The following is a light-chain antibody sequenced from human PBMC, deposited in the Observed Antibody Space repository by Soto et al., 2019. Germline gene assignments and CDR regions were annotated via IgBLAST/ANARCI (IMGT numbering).Light chain of an antibody. CDR1: QSVSSN. CDR2: DAS. Sequence: EIVSTQSPATLSLSPGERATLSCRAIQSVSSNLAWYQHKPGQAPRLLIYDASSRATGIPDRFSGSGSGTDFTLTISSLEPEDFAVYYCQQRSNWPPSWTFGQGTKVDI. J-gene: IGKJ1*01. CDR3: QQRSNWPPSWT. V-gene: IGKV3-11*01.